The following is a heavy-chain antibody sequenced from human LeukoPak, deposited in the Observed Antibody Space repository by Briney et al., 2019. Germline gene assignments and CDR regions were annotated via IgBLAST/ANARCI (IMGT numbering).Heavy chain of an antibody. CDR3: ARCRHSYDSSGFPHY. CDR1: GFTFYDYA. D-gene: IGHD3-22*01. V-gene: IGHV3-9*01. CDR2: ISWNSGSI. J-gene: IGHJ4*02. Sequence: GGSLRLSCAASGFTFYDYAMHWVRQASGKGLEWVSGISWNSGSIDYADSVKGRFTVSRDNAKNSLYLQMNSLRAEDTALYYCARCRHSYDSSGFPHYWGQGTLVTVSS.